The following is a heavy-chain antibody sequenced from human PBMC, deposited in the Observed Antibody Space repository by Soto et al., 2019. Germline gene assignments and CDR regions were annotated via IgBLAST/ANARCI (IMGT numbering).Heavy chain of an antibody. CDR1: GFSLSTSGVG. Sequence: SGPTLVNPTQTLTLTCTFSGFSLSTSGVGVGWIRQPPGKALEWLALIYWDDDKRYSPSLKSRLTITKDTSKNQVVLTMTNMDPVDTATYYCAHRLCTYGSGSYDFDYWGQGTLVTVSS. V-gene: IGHV2-5*02. D-gene: IGHD3-10*01. CDR3: AHRLCTYGSGSYDFDY. J-gene: IGHJ4*02. CDR2: IYWDDDK.